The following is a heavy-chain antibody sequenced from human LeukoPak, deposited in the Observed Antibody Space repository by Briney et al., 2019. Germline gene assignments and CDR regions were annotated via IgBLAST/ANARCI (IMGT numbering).Heavy chain of an antibody. CDR1: GGTFSSYA. D-gene: IGHD1-20*01. CDR2: ISAYNDNT. CDR3: ASGAYNCNR. V-gene: IGHV1-18*01. J-gene: IGHJ5*02. Sequence: ASVKVSCKASGGTFSSYAISWVRQAPGQGLEGMGWISAYNDNTNYAQKIQGRVTMNTDTSTSTGYMELRSLRSDDTAVYSCASGAYNCNRWGQGTLVTVSS.